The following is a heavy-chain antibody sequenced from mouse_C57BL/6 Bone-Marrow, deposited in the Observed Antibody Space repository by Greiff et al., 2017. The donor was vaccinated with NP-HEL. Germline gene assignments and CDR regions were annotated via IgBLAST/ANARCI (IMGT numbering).Heavy chain of an antibody. V-gene: IGHV5-16*01. CDR3: ARDGLTTVVADWYFDV. CDR1: GFTFSDYY. CDR2: INYDGSST. Sequence: EVMLVESEGGLVQPGSSMKLSCTASGFTFSDYYMAWVRQVPEKGLEWVANINYDGSSTYYLDSLKSRFIISRDNAKNILYLQMSSLKSEDTATYYCARDGLTTVVADWYFDVWGTGTTVTVSS. D-gene: IGHD1-1*01. J-gene: IGHJ1*03.